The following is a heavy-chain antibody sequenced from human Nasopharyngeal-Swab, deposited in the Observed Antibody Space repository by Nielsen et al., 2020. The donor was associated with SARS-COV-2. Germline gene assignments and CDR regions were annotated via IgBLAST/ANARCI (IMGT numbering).Heavy chain of an antibody. CDR1: GFTFSDYY. J-gene: IGHJ4*02. CDR3: SNGRWSTRLFDS. D-gene: IGHD4-23*01. Sequence: GESLKISCAASGFTFSDYYMSWIRQAPGKGLEWVSYISSSGSTIYYADSVKGRFTISRDNAKSSLYLQVNSLRAEDTAVYYCSNGRWSTRLFDSWGQGTLVTVSS. CDR2: ISSSGSTI. V-gene: IGHV3-11*04.